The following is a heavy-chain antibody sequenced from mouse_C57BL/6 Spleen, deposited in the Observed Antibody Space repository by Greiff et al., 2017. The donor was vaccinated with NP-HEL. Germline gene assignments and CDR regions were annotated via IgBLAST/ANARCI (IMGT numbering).Heavy chain of an antibody. V-gene: IGHV3-6*01. CDR2: ISYDGSN. CDR1: GYSITSGYY. J-gene: IGHJ4*01. D-gene: IGHD2-3*01. CDR3: AREDGYYADYAMDY. Sequence: EVKLLESGPGLVKPSQSLSLTCSVTGYSITSGYYWNWIRQFPGNKLEWMGYISYDGSNNYNPSLKNRISITRDTSKNQFFLKLNSVTTEDTATYYCAREDGYYADYAMDYWGQGTSVTVSS.